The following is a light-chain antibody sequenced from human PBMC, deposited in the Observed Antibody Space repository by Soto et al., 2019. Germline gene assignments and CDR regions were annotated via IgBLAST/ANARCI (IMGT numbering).Light chain of an antibody. CDR2: DAS. Sequence: DIQMTESPSSLSASLGARVTITCQASQDIRYYLNWYKQTTGQAPKILSYDASQLETGVPSRFSGSGSGTDFTFTINSLQPEDIGTYYCQHYNSFPITFGQGTRLEIK. CDR1: QDIRYY. CDR3: QHYNSFPIT. J-gene: IGKJ5*01. V-gene: IGKV1-33*01.